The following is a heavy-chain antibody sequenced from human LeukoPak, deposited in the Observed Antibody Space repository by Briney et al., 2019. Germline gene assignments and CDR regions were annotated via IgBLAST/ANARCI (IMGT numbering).Heavy chain of an antibody. CDR3: ARGFCSSTNCYILFDY. Sequence: GGSLRLSCAASGFTFSSYAMSWVRQAPGKGLEWVSAISGSGGSTYYADSVKGRFTISRENAKNSLFLQMSSLRAGDTAVYYCARGFCSSTNCYILFDYWGQGTLVTVSS. V-gene: IGHV3-23*01. CDR2: ISGSGGST. D-gene: IGHD2-2*02. J-gene: IGHJ4*02. CDR1: GFTFSSYA.